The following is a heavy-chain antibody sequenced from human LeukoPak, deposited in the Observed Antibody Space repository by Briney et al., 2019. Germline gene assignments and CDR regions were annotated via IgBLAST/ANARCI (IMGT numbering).Heavy chain of an antibody. D-gene: IGHD2-15*01. CDR2: ISCDGSNK. V-gene: IGHV3-30-3*01. J-gene: IGHJ4*02. CDR3: AKDRVVAATLMDY. CDR1: GFTFSSYA. Sequence: PGGSLRLSCAASGFTFSSYAMHWVRQAPGKGLEWVAVISCDGSNKYYADSVKGRFTISRDNSKNTLYLQMNSLRAEDTAVYYCAKDRVVAATLMDYWGQGTLVTVSS.